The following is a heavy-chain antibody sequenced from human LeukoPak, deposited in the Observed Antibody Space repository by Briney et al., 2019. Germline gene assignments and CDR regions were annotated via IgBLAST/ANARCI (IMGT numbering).Heavy chain of an antibody. CDR3: ARAGQEDYLWGTYRDDY. CDR1: GYTFTSYD. J-gene: IGHJ4*02. CDR2: MNPNSGNT. Sequence: ASVKVSCKASGYTFTSYDIIWVRQATGQGLVWMGWMNPNSGNTGYAQKFQGRVTMTRNTSTSTAYMELSSPRSEDTAIYYCARAGQEDYLWGTYRDDYWGQGTLVTVSS. V-gene: IGHV1-8*01. D-gene: IGHD3-16*02.